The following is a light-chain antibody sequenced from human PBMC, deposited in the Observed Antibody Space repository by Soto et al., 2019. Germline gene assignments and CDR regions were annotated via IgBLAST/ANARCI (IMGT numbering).Light chain of an antibody. CDR1: SSDVGGYNY. CDR3: SSYTSSSTWV. J-gene: IGLJ3*02. Sequence: ALTQPASVSGSPGQSITLSCTGTSSDVGGYNYVSWYQQHPGKAPKLMIYEVSNRPSGVSDRFSGSRSGNTASLTISGLQAEDESDYYCSSYTSSSTWVFGGGTKLTVL. CDR2: EVS. V-gene: IGLV2-14*01.